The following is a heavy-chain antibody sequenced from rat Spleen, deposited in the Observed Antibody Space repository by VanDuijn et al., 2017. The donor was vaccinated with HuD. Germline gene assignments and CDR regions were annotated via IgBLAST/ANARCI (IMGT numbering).Heavy chain of an antibody. J-gene: IGHJ2*01. CDR3: AREAGIPFHYLDY. CDR2: ISYDGNNT. V-gene: IGHV5-7*01. CDR1: GFTFSDYN. Sequence: EVQLVESGGGLVQPGRSLKLSCAASGFTFSDYNMAWVRQAPTKGLAWVATISYDGNNTYYRDSVQGRFTISRNKAKSTLYLQMDSLRSEDTATYYCAREAGIPFHYLDYWGQGVMVTVSS. D-gene: IGHD1-4*01.